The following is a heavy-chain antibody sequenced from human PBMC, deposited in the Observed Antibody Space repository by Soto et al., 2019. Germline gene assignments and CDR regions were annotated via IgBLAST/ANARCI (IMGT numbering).Heavy chain of an antibody. CDR2: IYYSGST. D-gene: IGHD1-7*01. J-gene: IGHJ6*03. Sequence: TSETLSLTCTVSGGSISSGGYYWSWIRQHPGKGLEWIGYIYYSGSTYYNPSLKSRVTISVDTSKNQFSLKLSSVTAADTAVYYCARRMGLHYYYMDVWGKGTTVTVSS. CDR3: ARRMGLHYYYMDV. V-gene: IGHV4-31*03. CDR1: GGSISSGGYY.